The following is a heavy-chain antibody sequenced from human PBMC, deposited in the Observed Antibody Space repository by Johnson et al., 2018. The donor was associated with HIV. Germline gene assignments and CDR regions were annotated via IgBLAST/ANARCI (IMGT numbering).Heavy chain of an antibody. J-gene: IGHJ3*01. V-gene: IGHV3-30-3*01. CDR2: ISYDGSNK. D-gene: IGHD3-22*01. CDR3: ARDWDYYESSGYYYANMVDAFDV. CDR1: GFTFSSYA. Sequence: QVHLVESGGGVVQPGRSLRLSCAASGFTFSSYAMHWVRQAPGKGLEWVAVISYDGSNKYYADSVKGRFTISRDNSKSTLYLQMNSLRAEDTALYYCARDWDYYESSGYYYANMVDAFDVWGQGTVVTISS.